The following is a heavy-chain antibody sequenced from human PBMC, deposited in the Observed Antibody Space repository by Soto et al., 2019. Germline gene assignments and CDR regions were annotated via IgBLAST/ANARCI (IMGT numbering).Heavy chain of an antibody. CDR1: GFTFSNYA. Sequence: GGSLRLSCAASGFTFSNYAMSWVRQAPGKGLEWVSALSGFGGSAYYAGSVKGRFTISRDNSKNTLYLQMNSLRAEDTAVYYCAKSYLYDSSAYYHYLDYWGQGTLVTVSS. CDR2: LSGFGGSA. V-gene: IGHV3-23*01. J-gene: IGHJ4*02. CDR3: AKSYLYDSSAYYHYLDY. D-gene: IGHD3-22*01.